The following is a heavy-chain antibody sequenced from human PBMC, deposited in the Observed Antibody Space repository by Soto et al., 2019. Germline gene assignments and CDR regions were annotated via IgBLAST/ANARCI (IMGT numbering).Heavy chain of an antibody. Sequence: EVQLLESGGGLVQPGGSLRLSCAASGFPFIKYGMAWVRQAPGKGLEWVSSISGSGGETHYADSVRGRFTISRDNSGNTMDLEMNSLRYDDTAVYYCARPYTYGSGSYYSAFDMWGQGTVVTVSS. D-gene: IGHD3-10*01. CDR2: ISGSGGET. CDR3: ARPYTYGSGSYYSAFDM. V-gene: IGHV3-23*01. CDR1: GFPFIKYG. J-gene: IGHJ3*02.